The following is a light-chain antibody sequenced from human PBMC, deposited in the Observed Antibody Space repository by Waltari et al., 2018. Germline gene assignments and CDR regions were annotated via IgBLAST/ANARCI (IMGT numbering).Light chain of an antibody. CDR1: GSDVGGSNF. CDR3: ASYTSSRTVI. CDR2: DVT. V-gene: IGLV2-14*01. J-gene: IGLJ2*01. Sequence: QSALTQPASVSGSPGQSITISCTGTGSDVGGSNFFPWFQQHPGQAPKLRIYDVTQRPSGVSNRLSGSKSGNTASLTISGLQAEDEAEYYCASYTSSRTVIFGGGTKLTVL.